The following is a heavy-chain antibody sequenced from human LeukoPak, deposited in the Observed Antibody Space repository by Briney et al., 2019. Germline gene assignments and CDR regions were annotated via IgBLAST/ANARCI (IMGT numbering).Heavy chain of an antibody. V-gene: IGHV3-33*06. J-gene: IGHJ4*02. CDR1: GCTFSSYG. D-gene: IGHD3-22*01. CDR2: IWYDGSNK. CDR3: AKEVSFYDSSGFKRYFFDY. Sequence: PGGSLRLSCAASGCTFSSYGMHWVRQAPGKGLEWVAVIWYDGSNKYYADSVKGRFTISRDNSKNTLYLQMNSLRAEDTAVYFCAKEVSFYDSSGFKRYFFDYWGQGTLVTVSS.